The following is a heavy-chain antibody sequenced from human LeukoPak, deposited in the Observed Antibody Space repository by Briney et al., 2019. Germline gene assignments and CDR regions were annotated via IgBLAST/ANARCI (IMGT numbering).Heavy chain of an antibody. V-gene: IGHV3-64*02. J-gene: IGHJ4*02. Sequence: GGSLRLSCAASGFTFSSYALHWVRQAPGKGLEYVSAITSNGGSTYYADSVKGRFTISRDNSKSTLYLQMGSLRAEDMAVYYCAKDATKYCGGDCPLDYWGQGTLVTASS. CDR2: ITSNGGST. CDR3: AKDATKYCGGDCPLDY. D-gene: IGHD2-21*02. CDR1: GFTFSSYA.